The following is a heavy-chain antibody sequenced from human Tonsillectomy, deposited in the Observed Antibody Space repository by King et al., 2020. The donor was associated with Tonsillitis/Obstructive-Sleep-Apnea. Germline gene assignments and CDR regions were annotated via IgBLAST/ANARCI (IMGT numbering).Heavy chain of an antibody. CDR2: IYPGDSQT. V-gene: IGHV5-51*01. CDR3: ARFVGNEVPPAINYFDL. J-gene: IGHJ5*02. CDR1: GYTFTNYW. D-gene: IGHD2-2*02. Sequence: QLVQSGAEVKKPGESLKISCKGSGYTFTNYWIGWGLQMPGKCLEWMGIIYPGDSQTRYSPSFQGQLTISADRSVTTASLQGASLKASDTAMYYCARFVGNEVPPAINYFDLWGQGTLVTVSS.